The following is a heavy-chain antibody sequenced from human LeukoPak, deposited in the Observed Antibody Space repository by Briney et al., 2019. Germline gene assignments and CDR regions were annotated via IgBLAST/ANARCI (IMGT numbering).Heavy chain of an antibody. CDR2: INEDESVK. CDR3: ARPHQAYYGSGSSPRWFDP. CDR1: GFISSGYW. Sequence: GGSLRLSCVASGFISSGYWMAWVRQAPGKGLQWVANINEDESVKHGMDSVNGNGRFTISRDDSKNSVYLQMNSLRAEDTAVYYCARPHQAYYGSGSSPRWFDPWGQGTLVTVSS. D-gene: IGHD3-10*01. V-gene: IGHV3-7*01. J-gene: IGHJ5*02.